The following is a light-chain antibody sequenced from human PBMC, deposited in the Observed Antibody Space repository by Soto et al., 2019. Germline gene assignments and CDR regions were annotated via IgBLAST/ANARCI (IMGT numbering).Light chain of an antibody. Sequence: QSVLTQPASVSGSPGQSITISCSGTSSDVGDYYYVSWYQQHPGKAPKLLIYGVTDRPSGVSHRFSGSRSDSTASLTISGLQAEDEADYYCSSYTSSSTLYVFGSGTKLTVL. CDR1: SSDVGDYYY. CDR2: GVT. V-gene: IGLV2-14*01. CDR3: SSYTSSSTLYV. J-gene: IGLJ1*01.